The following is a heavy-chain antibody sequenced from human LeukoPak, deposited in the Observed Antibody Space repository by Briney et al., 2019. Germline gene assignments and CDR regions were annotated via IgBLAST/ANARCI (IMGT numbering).Heavy chain of an antibody. D-gene: IGHD3-10*01. CDR2: IIPIFGTA. CDR1: GGTFSSYA. Sequence: ASVKVSCKASGGTFSSYAISWVRQAPGQGLEWMGGIIPIFGTANYAQKFQGRVTITADESTSTAYMELSSLRSEDTAVYYCAGDYGAGSTYLNYYYMDVWGKGTTVTVSS. CDR3: AGDYGAGSTYLNYYYMDV. J-gene: IGHJ6*03. V-gene: IGHV1-69*13.